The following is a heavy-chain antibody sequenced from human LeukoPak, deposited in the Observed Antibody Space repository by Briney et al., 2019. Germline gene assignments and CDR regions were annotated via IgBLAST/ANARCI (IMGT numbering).Heavy chain of an antibody. CDR1: GYSFTSPP. J-gene: IGHJ4*02. Sequence: GESLKISCKGSGYSFTSPPPPPPPPPKKKQTNQHKTIDPTDSYSNYSPSFQGHVTISADKSINTAYLQWSSLKASDTAMYYCARRIFGAGPLRAFDYWGQGTLVTVSS. V-gene: IGHV5-10-1*01. D-gene: IGHD3-10*02. CDR2: IDPTDSYS. CDR3: ARRIFGAGPLRAFDY.